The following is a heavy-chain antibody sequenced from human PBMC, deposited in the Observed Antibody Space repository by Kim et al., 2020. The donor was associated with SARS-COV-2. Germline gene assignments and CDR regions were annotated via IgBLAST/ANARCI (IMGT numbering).Heavy chain of an antibody. CDR3: AREGHSSGRAGTFDY. D-gene: IGHD6-19*01. J-gene: IGHJ4*02. V-gene: IGHV3-30*03. CDR1: GFTFGSAH. Sequence: GGSLRLSCTASGFTFGSAHMHWVRQAPGKGLEWVALVSADESTKNYVDSVKGRFTVSRDNSHNTLFLQIDSLRPEDTAVYYCAREGHSSGRAGTFDYWGQGTLVTVSS. CDR2: VSADESTK.